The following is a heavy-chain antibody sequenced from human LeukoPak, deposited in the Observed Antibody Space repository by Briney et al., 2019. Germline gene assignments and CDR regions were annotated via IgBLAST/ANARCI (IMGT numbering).Heavy chain of an antibody. J-gene: IGHJ4*02. CDR3: AKDHPNSGYDYGGLDY. V-gene: IGHV3-30-3*01. CDR1: GFTFSSYA. D-gene: IGHD5-12*01. Sequence: GGSLRLSCAASGFTFSSYAMHWVRQAPGKGLEWVAVISYDGSNKYYADSVKGRFTISRANSKNTLYLQMNSLRVEDTAVYYCAKDHPNSGYDYGGLDYWGQGTLVTVSS. CDR2: ISYDGSNK.